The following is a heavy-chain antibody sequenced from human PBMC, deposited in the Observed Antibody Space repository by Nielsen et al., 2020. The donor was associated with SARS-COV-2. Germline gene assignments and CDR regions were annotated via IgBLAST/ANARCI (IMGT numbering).Heavy chain of an antibody. J-gene: IGHJ6*02. CDR3: ARDAYGDSSFYSYGLDV. CDR1: GDSISGSDYY. Sequence: SETLSLTCSVSGDSISGSDYYWTWIRQPPGKGLEWIGYIYYSGYTSYNPSLKSRVTISVDTSENQFSLELRSVTAADTAVYYCARDAYGDSSFYSYGLDVRGQGTTVAVSS. CDR2: IYYSGYT. D-gene: IGHD4-17*01. V-gene: IGHV4-30-4*01.